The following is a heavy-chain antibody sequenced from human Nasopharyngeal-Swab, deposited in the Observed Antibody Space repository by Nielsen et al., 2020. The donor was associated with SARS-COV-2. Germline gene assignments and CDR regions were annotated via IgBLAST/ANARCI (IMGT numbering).Heavy chain of an antibody. CDR2: IDWDDDK. V-gene: IGHV2-70*11. J-gene: IGHJ4*02. D-gene: IGHD6-19*01. CDR3: ARTSLGAVAVPTWDY. Sequence: SGPTLVQPTQTLTLTCTFSGFSLSTSGMCVSWIRQPPGKALEWLARIDWDDDKYYSTSLKTRLTISKDTSKNQVVLTMTNMDPVDTATYYCARTSLGAVAVPTWDYWGQGTLVTVSS. CDR1: GFSLSTSGMC.